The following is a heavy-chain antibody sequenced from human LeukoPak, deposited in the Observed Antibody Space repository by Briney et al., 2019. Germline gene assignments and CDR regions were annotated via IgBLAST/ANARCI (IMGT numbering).Heavy chain of an antibody. V-gene: IGHV1-8*01. Sequence: GASVKVSCKASGYTFTSYDINWVRQATGQGLEWMGWMNPNSGNTGYAQKFQGRVTITRNTSISTAYMELSSLRSEDTAVYYCARGGSSGYYWEIDYWGQGTLVTVSS. J-gene: IGHJ4*02. CDR3: ARGGSSGYYWEIDY. CDR2: MNPNSGNT. D-gene: IGHD3-22*01. CDR1: GYTFTSYD.